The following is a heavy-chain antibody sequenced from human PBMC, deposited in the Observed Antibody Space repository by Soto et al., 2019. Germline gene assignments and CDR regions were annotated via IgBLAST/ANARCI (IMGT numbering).Heavy chain of an antibody. CDR3: ARDLGCSSTSCEGWFDP. CDR1: GSIFRGYG. Sequence: GGSLRLSCAASGSIFRGYGMHWVRQAPGKGLEWVAVISYDGSNKYYADSVKGRFTISRDNSKNTLYLQMNSLRAEDTAVYYCARDLGCSSTSCEGWFDPWGQGTLVTVSS. V-gene: IGHV3-30*19. J-gene: IGHJ5*02. CDR2: ISYDGSNK. D-gene: IGHD2-2*01.